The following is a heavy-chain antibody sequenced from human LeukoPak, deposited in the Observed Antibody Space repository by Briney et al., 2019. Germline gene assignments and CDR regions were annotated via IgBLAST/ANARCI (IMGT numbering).Heavy chain of an antibody. Sequence: PGASLRLSCAASGFTFSSYAMNWDRQAPGKGLEWASAISGSGGSTYYADSVKGRFTISRDNSKNTLYLQMDSLRAEDTAVYSCAKVTTLGLFDYWGQGTLVTVSS. J-gene: IGHJ4*02. D-gene: IGHD7-27*01. CDR3: AKVTTLGLFDY. V-gene: IGHV3-23*01. CDR1: GFTFSSYA. CDR2: ISGSGGST.